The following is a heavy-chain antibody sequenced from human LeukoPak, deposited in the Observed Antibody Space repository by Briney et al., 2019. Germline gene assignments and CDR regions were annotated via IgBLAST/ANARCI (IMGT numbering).Heavy chain of an antibody. J-gene: IGHJ4*02. Sequence: GGSLRLSCAASGFTFDDYAMHRVRQAPGKGLEWVSLISGDGGSTYYADSVKGRFTISRDNSKNSLYLQMNSLRTEDTALYYCAKGSLLTGWYYFDYWGQGTLVTVSS. CDR2: ISGDGGST. CDR3: AKGSLLTGWYYFDY. D-gene: IGHD6-19*01. V-gene: IGHV3-43*02. CDR1: GFTFDDYA.